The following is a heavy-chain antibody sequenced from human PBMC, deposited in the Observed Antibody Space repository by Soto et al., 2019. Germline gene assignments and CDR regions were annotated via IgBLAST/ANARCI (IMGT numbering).Heavy chain of an antibody. V-gene: IGHV4-34*01. J-gene: IGHJ4*02. CDR1: GQSFSGHS. CDR3: ARGSGIVALPGELEDVNYDF. Sequence: QVQLQQWGAGLVKPSETLSLSCAVYGQSFSGHSWAWIRQPPGKGLEWIGEISESGSTYYNPSLKSRVTISTDTSKNQFSLKLNSVTAADTAAYFCARGSGIVALPGELEDVNYDFWGQGTLANVSS. CDR2: ISESGST. D-gene: IGHD1-1*01.